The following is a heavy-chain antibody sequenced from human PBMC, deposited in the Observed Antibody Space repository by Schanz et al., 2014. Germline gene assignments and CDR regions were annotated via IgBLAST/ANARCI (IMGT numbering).Heavy chain of an antibody. CDR3: VRVPSRDVSFDL. V-gene: IGHV1-18*01. D-gene: IGHD3-16*01. CDR1: GYTFTDYG. Sequence: QVQLVQSGAEVKKPGSSMKVSCKASGYTFTDYGLSWVRQAPGQGLEWLGWIRPDNGHTTYSQKVRDRVIFTTDTSANTAYMELRSLRSDDTAHYDCVRVPSRDVSFDLWGRGTLVTVSS. J-gene: IGHJ2*01. CDR2: IRPDNGHT.